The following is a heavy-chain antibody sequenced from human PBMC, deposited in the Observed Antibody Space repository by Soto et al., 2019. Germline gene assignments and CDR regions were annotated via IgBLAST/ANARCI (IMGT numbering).Heavy chain of an antibody. D-gene: IGHD2-8*01. CDR3: ARDGVGPHGMDV. Sequence: QVQLQGSDPRLLKPSETLSLTCTVSGASVTSYSWSWIRQPAGKGLDWIGRIYTSGNTDYNPSLKSRVTLSSEASQNQVSLKLSSVTAADTAIYYCARDGVGPHGMDVWGQGTTVTVSS. V-gene: IGHV4-4*07. CDR1: GASVTSYS. J-gene: IGHJ6*02. CDR2: IYTSGNT.